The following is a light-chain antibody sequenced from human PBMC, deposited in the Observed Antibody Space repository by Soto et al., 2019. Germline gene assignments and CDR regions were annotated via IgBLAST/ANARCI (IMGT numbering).Light chain of an antibody. CDR2: GSS. J-gene: IGKJ2*03. V-gene: IGKV3-20*01. CDR1: QSVSNNY. CDR3: PQYGSSPQYS. Sequence: EVVLTQSPGTLSLSPGERATLSCRASQSVSNNYLAWYQQKPGQAPRLLIFGSSDRATGIPDRFSGSGSWTDFTIISSRLEPEYFAVYYCPQYGSSPQYSFGQGTKLEIK.